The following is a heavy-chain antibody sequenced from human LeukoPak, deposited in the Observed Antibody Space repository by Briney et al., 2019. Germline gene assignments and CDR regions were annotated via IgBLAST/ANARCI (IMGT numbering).Heavy chain of an antibody. J-gene: IGHJ4*02. Sequence: GRSLRLSCTVSGFTFGENDMSWVRQAPGKGLEWVGIIRSKLYGETTEYAASVKGRFTISRDDDKSIAFLQLNSLKTEDTAVYYCARAGNDYNNYQTPYWGQGTLVTVAS. CDR2: IRSKLYGETT. CDR1: GFTFGEND. CDR3: ARAGNDYNNYQTPY. V-gene: IGHV3-49*04. D-gene: IGHD4-11*01.